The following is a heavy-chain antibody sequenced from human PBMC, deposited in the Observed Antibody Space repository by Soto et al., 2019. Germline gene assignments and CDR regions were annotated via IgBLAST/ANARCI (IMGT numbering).Heavy chain of an antibody. V-gene: IGHV4-34*01. Sequence: SETLSLTCAVYGGSFSGYYWSWIRQPPGKGLEWIGEINHSGSTNYNPSLKSRVTISVDTSKNQFSLRLSSVTAADTAVYYCAREYGSSGIDYWGQGTLVTVSS. CDR1: GGSFSGYY. D-gene: IGHD6-6*01. CDR2: INHSGST. J-gene: IGHJ4*02. CDR3: AREYGSSGIDY.